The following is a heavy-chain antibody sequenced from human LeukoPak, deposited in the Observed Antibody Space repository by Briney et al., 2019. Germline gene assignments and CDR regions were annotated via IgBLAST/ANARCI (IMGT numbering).Heavy chain of an antibody. Sequence: ASVKVSCKASGYTFTGYYMHWVRQAPGQGLEWMGWINPNSGGTNYAQKFQGRVTITRDTSISTAYMELSRLRSDDTAVYYCASSFRTGGGWYDYWGQGTLVTVSS. D-gene: IGHD2-8*02. J-gene: IGHJ4*02. CDR2: INPNSGGT. V-gene: IGHV1-2*02. CDR1: GYTFTGYY. CDR3: ASSFRTGGGWYDY.